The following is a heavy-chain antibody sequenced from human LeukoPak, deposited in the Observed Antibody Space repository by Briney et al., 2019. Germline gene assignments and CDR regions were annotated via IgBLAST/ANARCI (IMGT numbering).Heavy chain of an antibody. J-gene: IGHJ5*02. CDR2: ISYDGSNK. CDR1: GFTFSSYG. CDR3: AKDSILLWFGESGVSWFDP. Sequence: GRSLRLSCAASGFTFSSYGMHWVRQAPGKGLEWVAVISYDGSNKYYADSVKGRFTISRDNSKNTLYLQTNSLRAEDTAVYYCAKDSILLWFGESGVSWFDPWGQGTLVTVSS. D-gene: IGHD3-10*01. V-gene: IGHV3-30*18.